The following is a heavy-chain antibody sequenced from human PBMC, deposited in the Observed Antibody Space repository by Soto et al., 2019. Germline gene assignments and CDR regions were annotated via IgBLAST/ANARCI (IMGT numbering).Heavy chain of an antibody. D-gene: IGHD3-10*01. Sequence: SETLSLTCAVYGGSFSGYYWSWIRQPPGKGLEWIGEINHSGSTNYNPSLKSRVTISVDTSKNQFSLKLSSVTAADTAVYYCARGRKNYYGSGSYYTFFPLNWFDPWGQGTLVTSPQ. J-gene: IGHJ5*02. V-gene: IGHV4-34*01. CDR2: INHSGST. CDR1: GGSFSGYY. CDR3: ARGRKNYYGSGSYYTFFPLNWFDP.